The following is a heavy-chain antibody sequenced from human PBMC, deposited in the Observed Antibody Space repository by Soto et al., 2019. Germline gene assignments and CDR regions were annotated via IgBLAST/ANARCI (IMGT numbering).Heavy chain of an antibody. V-gene: IGHV3-43*01. Sequence: GGSLRLSCAASGFTFDDYTMHWVRQAPGKGLEWVSLISWDGGSTYYADSVKGRFTISRDNSKNSLYLQMNSLRTEDTALYYCAKDSSGYGNYYYGMDVWGQGTTVTVSS. CDR3: AKDSSGYGNYYYGMDV. J-gene: IGHJ6*02. CDR1: GFTFDDYT. CDR2: ISWDGGST. D-gene: IGHD5-12*01.